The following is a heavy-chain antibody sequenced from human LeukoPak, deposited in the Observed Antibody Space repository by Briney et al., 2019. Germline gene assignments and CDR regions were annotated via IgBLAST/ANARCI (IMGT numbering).Heavy chain of an antibody. CDR3: AREIEAIAAAGTSDY. CDR2: LKGDNGDI. CDR1: GFTFSAFY. Sequence: KTGGSLRLSCAASGFTFSAFYMSWIRQTPGKGLEYLSYLKGDNGDINYADSVRGRFTISRDNTKNSLYLQMNNLRAEDTAVYYCAREIEAIAAAGTSDYWGQGTLVTVSS. V-gene: IGHV3-11*06. J-gene: IGHJ4*02. D-gene: IGHD6-13*01.